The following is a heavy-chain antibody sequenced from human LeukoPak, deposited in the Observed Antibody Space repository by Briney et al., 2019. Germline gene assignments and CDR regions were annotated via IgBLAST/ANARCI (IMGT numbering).Heavy chain of an antibody. CDR3: ARDLGDYVGYDAFDI. V-gene: IGHV3-74*01. CDR2: INSDGSST. Sequence: PGGSLRLSCAASGFTFSSYWMHWVRHAPGKGLGWVSRINSDGSSTSYADSVKGRFTISRDNAKNSLYLQMNSLRAEDTAVYYCARDLGDYVGYDAFDIWGQGTMVTVSS. CDR1: GFTFSSYW. D-gene: IGHD4-17*01. J-gene: IGHJ3*02.